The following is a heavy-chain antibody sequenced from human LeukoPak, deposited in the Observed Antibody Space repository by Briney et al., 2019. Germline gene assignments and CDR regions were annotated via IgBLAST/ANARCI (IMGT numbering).Heavy chain of an antibody. CDR2: MSPNSGNT. V-gene: IGHV1-8*02. Sequence: ASVKVSCKASGYTFTGYYMHWVRQAPGQGLEWMGWMSPNSGNTGYAQKFQGRVTMTSDTSISTAYMELSGLTSDDTAVYYCARRLSMIVAVFDSWGQGSLVTVSS. CDR3: ARRLSMIVAVFDS. J-gene: IGHJ4*02. D-gene: IGHD3-22*01. CDR1: GYTFTGYY.